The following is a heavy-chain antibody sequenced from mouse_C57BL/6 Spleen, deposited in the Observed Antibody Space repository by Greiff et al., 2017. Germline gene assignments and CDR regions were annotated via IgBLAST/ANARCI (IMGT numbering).Heavy chain of an antibody. CDR2: IYPGSGST. V-gene: IGHV1-55*01. CDR3: ARGDSSGYRFAY. D-gene: IGHD3-2*02. CDR1: GYTFTSYW. J-gene: IGHJ3*01. Sequence: VKLLQPGAELVKPGASVKMSCKASGYTFTSYWITWVKQRPGQGLEWIGDIYPGSGSTNYNEKFKSKATLTVDTSSSTAYMQLSSLTSEDSAVYYCARGDSSGYRFAYWGQGTLVTVSA.